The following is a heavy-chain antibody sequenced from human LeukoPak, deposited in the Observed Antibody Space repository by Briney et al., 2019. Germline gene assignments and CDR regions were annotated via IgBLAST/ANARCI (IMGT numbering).Heavy chain of an antibody. Sequence: SQTLSLTCTVPGGSISSGDYYWSWIRQPPGKGLEWIGYIYYSGSTYYNPSLKSRVTISVDTSKNQFSLKLSSVTAADTAVYYCARSNPVGATGWFDPWGQGTLVTVSS. CDR2: IYYSGST. CDR1: GGSISSGDYY. D-gene: IGHD1-26*01. J-gene: IGHJ5*02. V-gene: IGHV4-30-4*08. CDR3: ARSNPVGATGWFDP.